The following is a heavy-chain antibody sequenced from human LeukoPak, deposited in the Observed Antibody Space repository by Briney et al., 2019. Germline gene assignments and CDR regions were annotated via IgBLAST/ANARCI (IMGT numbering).Heavy chain of an antibody. CDR3: AKRDYDILTGYYHAY. J-gene: IGHJ4*02. CDR1: GFXFSSYA. Sequence: GGSLRLSCGASGFXFSSYAMSWVRQAPGKGLEWVSGISAGGDSTYYADTVKGRFTTSRDNSKNTLYLQMNSLRAEDTAVYYCAKRDYDILTGYYHAYWGQGTLLTVSS. CDR2: ISAGGDST. D-gene: IGHD3-9*01. V-gene: IGHV3-23*01.